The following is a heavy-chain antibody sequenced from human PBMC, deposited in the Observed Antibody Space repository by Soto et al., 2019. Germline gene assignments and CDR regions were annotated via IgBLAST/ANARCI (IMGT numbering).Heavy chain of an antibody. CDR1: GFTFTTAW. Sequence: VQLVESGGGLVKPGESLRLSCAASGFTFTTAWMSWVRQAPGKGLEWVGHIKSQADGGTTDYAAPVKGRFTFSREDSRNRLYLQINSLMTEDKAVYYCATDFPSQGSGGFDYWGQGTLVTVSS. CDR2: IKSQADGGTT. D-gene: IGHD6-19*01. CDR3: ATDFPSQGSGGFDY. V-gene: IGHV3-15*07. J-gene: IGHJ4*02.